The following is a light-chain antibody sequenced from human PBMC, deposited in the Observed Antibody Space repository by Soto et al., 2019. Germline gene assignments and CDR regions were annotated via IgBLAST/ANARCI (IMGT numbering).Light chain of an antibody. Sequence: QSVLTQPASVSGSPGQSITISCTGTSSDVGGYNYVSWYQQHPGKAPKLMIYDVSSRPSGVSNRFSGSKSGNTASLTISGLQAEDEADYYCSSSTSNSPMVFGGGTKLTVL. CDR1: SSDVGGYNY. V-gene: IGLV2-14*01. CDR2: DVS. J-gene: IGLJ2*01. CDR3: SSSTSNSPMV.